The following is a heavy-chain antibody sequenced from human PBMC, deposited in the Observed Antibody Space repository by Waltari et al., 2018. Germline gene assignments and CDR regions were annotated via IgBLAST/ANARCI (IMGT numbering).Heavy chain of an antibody. CDR2: TRNKANSYTT. V-gene: IGHV3-72*01. CDR1: GFTFSDHY. CDR3: ARGQSRDWYFDL. J-gene: IGHJ2*01. Sequence: EVQLVESGGGLVQPGGSLRLSCAASGFTFSDHYMDWVRQAPGKGLEWVGRTRNKANSYTTEYAASVKGRFTISRDYSKNSLYLQMNSLKTEDTAVYYCARGQSRDWYFDLWGRGTLVTVSS. D-gene: IGHD3-10*01.